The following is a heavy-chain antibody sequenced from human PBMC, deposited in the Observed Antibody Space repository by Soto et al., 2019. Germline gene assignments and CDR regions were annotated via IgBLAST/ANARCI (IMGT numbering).Heavy chain of an antibody. D-gene: IGHD3-10*01. CDR2: VSSSSSYI. V-gene: IGHV3-21*01. CDR3: ARYMGFDGSGYAFFDS. CDR1: GFTFSGHT. Sequence: EVQLVESGGGLVKPGGSLRLSCAASGFTFSGHTINWVRQAPGKGLEWVSSVSSSSSYIYYADSVKGRFTVSRDNAEKSLYLQMNSLRAEDTAMYYCARYMGFDGSGYAFFDSWGQGTLVTVSS. J-gene: IGHJ4*02.